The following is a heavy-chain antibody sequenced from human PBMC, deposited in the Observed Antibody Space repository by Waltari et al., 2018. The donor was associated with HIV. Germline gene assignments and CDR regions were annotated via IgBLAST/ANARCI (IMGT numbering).Heavy chain of an antibody. CDR2: ISSSSSPT. CDR1: GCAFRCYS. Sequence: EVQLVESGGNWVQPGGSLSISCAASGCAFRCYSMNWVRQAPGKGRELVSYISSSSSPTYYADSVRGRFTISRDNAKNSLYLQMNSLRDEDTAVYYCARRIAAGGTQYFEYWGQGTLVTVSS. D-gene: IGHD6-13*01. V-gene: IGHV3-48*02. J-gene: IGHJ4*02. CDR3: ARRIAAGGTQYFEY.